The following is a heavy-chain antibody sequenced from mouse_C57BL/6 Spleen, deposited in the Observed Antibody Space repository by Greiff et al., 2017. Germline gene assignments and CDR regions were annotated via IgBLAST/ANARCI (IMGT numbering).Heavy chain of an antibody. CDR1: GYSITSGYY. CDR3: ARADGSSPWFAY. CDR2: ISYDGSN. Sequence: DVKLQESGPGLVKPSQSLSLTCSVTGYSITSGYYWNWIRQFPGNKLEWMGYISYDGSNNYNPSLKNRISITRDTSKNQFFLKLNSVTTEDTATYFCARADGSSPWFAYWGPGTLVTVSA. D-gene: IGHD1-1*01. J-gene: IGHJ3*01. V-gene: IGHV3-6*01.